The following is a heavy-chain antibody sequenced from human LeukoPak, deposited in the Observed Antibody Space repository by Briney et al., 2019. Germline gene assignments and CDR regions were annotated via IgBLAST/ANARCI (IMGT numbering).Heavy chain of an antibody. J-gene: IGHJ4*02. V-gene: IGHV3-7*01. Sequence: GGSLRLSCAASGFTLITYWMSWFRQAPGKGLEWLGNIKEDGTEKYYLDSVRGRFTLSRDNAKNSLYLQMDSLRAEDTAVYYCVRDYVWGTSNPEYWGQGTLVTVTS. CDR3: VRDYVWGTSNPEY. CDR1: GFTLITYW. CDR2: IKEDGTEK. D-gene: IGHD3-16*01.